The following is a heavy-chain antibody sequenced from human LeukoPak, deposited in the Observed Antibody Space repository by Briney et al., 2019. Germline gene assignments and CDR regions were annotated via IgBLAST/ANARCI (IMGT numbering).Heavy chain of an antibody. CDR2: FDPADGEP. CDR1: GYMFTELP. V-gene: IGHV1-24*01. J-gene: IGHJ4*02. CDR3: AAGPDCSSTSCLFEF. Sequence: ASVKVSCKDSGYMFTELPIHWVRQTPAKGLEWMGGFDPADGEPVYAQNFKDRLTMTEDTSTETAYMNLRSLGSEDTAVYYCAAGPDCSSTSCLFEFWGQGTLVTVSS. D-gene: IGHD2-2*01.